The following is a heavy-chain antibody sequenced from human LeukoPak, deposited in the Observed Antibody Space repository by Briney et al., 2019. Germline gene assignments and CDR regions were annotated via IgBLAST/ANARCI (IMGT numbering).Heavy chain of an antibody. V-gene: IGHV3-74*01. J-gene: IGHJ6*02. CDR1: GFTFSNYW. D-gene: IGHD3-22*01. CDR3: ARKYYDSSVQHYYYYGMDV. CDR2: TNTDGSST. Sequence: PGGSLRLSCAASGFTFSNYWMHWVRQAPGKGLVWVSRTNTDGSSTTYADSVKGRFTISRDNAKNTLYLQMNSLRAEDTAVYYCARKYYDSSVQHYYYYGMDVWGQGTTVTVSS.